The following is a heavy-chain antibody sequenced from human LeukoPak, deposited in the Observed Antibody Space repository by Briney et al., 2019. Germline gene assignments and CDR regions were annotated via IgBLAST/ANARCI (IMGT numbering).Heavy chain of an antibody. Sequence: SQTLSLTCTVSGGSISSGSYFWSWIRQPAGKGLEWIGRIYTSGSTNYNPSLKSRVTISVDTSKNQFSLKLSSVTAADTAVYYCARADYSSSWYAFDIWGQGTMVTVSS. V-gene: IGHV4-61*02. CDR2: IYTSGST. CDR3: ARADYSSSWYAFDI. J-gene: IGHJ3*02. CDR1: GGSISSGSYF. D-gene: IGHD6-13*01.